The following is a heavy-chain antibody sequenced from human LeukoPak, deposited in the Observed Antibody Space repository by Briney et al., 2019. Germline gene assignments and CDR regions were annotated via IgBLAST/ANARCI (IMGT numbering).Heavy chain of an antibody. Sequence: GGSLRLSCVVSGFTFSSYWMSWVRQAPGKGLEWVATIRQEENEKYYVDSVKGRFTISRDNAKNSLYLQMNSLRAEDTAVYYCARVRYSYGYSYYFDYWGQGTLVTVSS. CDR1: GFTFSSYW. D-gene: IGHD5-18*01. CDR2: IRQEENEK. J-gene: IGHJ4*02. V-gene: IGHV3-7*03. CDR3: ARVRYSYGYSYYFDY.